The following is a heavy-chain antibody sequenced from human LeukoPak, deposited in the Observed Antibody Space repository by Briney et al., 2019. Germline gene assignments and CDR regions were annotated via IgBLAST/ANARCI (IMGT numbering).Heavy chain of an antibody. Sequence: GGSLRLSCVASGFTFSTYAMSWVRQAPGKGLEWVSSIGGSGGSTYYADSVKGRFTMSRDNSKNTLYLQMNSLRAEDTAVYYCAKTESSSYFYTYFNYWGQGTLVTVSS. CDR3: AKTESSSYFYTYFNY. J-gene: IGHJ4*02. V-gene: IGHV3-23*01. CDR2: IGGSGGST. CDR1: GFTFSTYA. D-gene: IGHD3-22*01.